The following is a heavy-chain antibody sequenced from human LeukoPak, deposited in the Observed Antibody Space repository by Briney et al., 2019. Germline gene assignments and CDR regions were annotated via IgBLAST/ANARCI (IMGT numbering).Heavy chain of an antibody. D-gene: IGHD3-9*01. CDR2: INPNSGGT. J-gene: IGHJ4*02. CDR3: ARVLRYYDILTGYSRDFDY. CDR1: GYTSTGYY. V-gene: IGHV1-2*06. Sequence: ASVKVSCKASGYTSTGYYMHWVRQAPGQGLEWMGRINPNSGGTNYAQKFQGRVTMTRDTSISTAYMELSRLRSDDTAVYYCARVLRYYDILTGYSRDFDYWGQGTLVTVSS.